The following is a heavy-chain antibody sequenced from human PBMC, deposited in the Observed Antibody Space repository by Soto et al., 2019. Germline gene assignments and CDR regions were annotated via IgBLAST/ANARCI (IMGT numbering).Heavy chain of an antibody. D-gene: IGHD3-22*01. V-gene: IGHV4-59*08. J-gene: IGHJ5*02. CDR2: IHYGGHS. CDR1: GGSMNNNY. Sequence: QVQLQESGPGLVKPSETLSLTCTVSGGSMNNNYWSWIRQPPGKGLEWIGWIHYGGHSSYNPSLRSRVTISVDTSKNQFSLKVTSVTAADTAVYYCARHWDYDHYGAVWFDPWGHGTLVTVSS. CDR3: ARHWDYDHYGAVWFDP.